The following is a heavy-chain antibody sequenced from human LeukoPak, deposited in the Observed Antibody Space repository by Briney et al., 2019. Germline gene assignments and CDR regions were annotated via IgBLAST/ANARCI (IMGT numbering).Heavy chain of an antibody. V-gene: IGHV1-46*01. Sequence: ASVKVSYKASGYTFTSYYMHWVRQAPGQGLEWMGIINPSGGSTSYAQKFQGRVTMTRDTSTSTVYMELSSLRSEDTAVYYCARELRYSGSYLNYYGMDVWGQGTTATVSS. CDR2: INPSGGST. CDR1: GYTFTSYY. CDR3: ARELRYSGSYLNYYGMDV. D-gene: IGHD1-26*01. J-gene: IGHJ6*02.